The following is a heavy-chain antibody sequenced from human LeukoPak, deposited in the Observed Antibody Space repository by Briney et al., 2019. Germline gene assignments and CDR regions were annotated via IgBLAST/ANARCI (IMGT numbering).Heavy chain of an antibody. D-gene: IGHD1-26*01. CDR2: IRSKANSYAT. J-gene: IGHJ4*02. V-gene: IGHV3-73*01. CDR3: TAQGLSGSYPFDC. Sequence: PGGSLRLSCAASGFTFSSYAMHWVRQASGKGLEWVGRIRSKANSYATAYPASVKGRFTISRDDSKNTAYLQMNSLKTEDTAVYYCTAQGLSGSYPFDCWGQGTLVTVSS. CDR1: GFTFSSYA.